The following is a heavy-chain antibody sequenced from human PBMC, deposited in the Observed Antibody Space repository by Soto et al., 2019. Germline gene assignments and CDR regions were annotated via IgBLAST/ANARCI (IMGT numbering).Heavy chain of an antibody. Sequence: EVQLVESGGGLVQPGGSLRLSCAASGFTFSSYWMSWVRQAPGKGLEWVANIKQDGSEKYYVDSVKGRFTISRDNAKNALDLQMTSMRVEDTAVDYCAREELLLPDYWGQGTLVAVS. J-gene: IGHJ4*02. D-gene: IGHD1-26*01. CDR2: IKQDGSEK. CDR1: GFTFSSYW. V-gene: IGHV3-7*01. CDR3: AREELLLPDY.